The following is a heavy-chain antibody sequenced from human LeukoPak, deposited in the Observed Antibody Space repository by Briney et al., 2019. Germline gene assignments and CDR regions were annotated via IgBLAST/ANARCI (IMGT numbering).Heavy chain of an antibody. CDR3: ARGHLAVVTTPFDY. CDR1: GGTFSSYA. Sequence: SVKVSCKASGGTFSSYAISWVRQAPGQGPEWMGRIIPILGIANYAQKFQGRVTITADKSTSTAYMELGSLRSEDTAVYYCARGHLAVVTTPFDYWGQGTLVTVSS. V-gene: IGHV1-69*04. CDR2: IIPILGIA. D-gene: IGHD2-21*02. J-gene: IGHJ4*02.